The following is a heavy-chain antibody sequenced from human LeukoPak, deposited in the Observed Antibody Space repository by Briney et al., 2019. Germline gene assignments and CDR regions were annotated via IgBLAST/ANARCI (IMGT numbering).Heavy chain of an antibody. CDR1: GGSFSSSNC. CDR2: IYHSGST. D-gene: IGHD2-2*01. Sequence: SGTLSLTCAVSGGSFSSSNCWSWVRQPPGKGLEWIGEIYHSGSTNYSPSLKSRVTISVDKSKNQFSLKLSSVTAADTAVYYCARARLPAATHAGYYYMGVWGKGTTVTVSS. J-gene: IGHJ6*03. CDR3: ARARLPAATHAGYYYMGV. V-gene: IGHV4-4*02.